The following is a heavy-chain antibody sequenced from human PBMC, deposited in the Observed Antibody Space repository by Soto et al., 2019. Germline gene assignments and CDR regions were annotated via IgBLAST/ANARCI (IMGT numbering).Heavy chain of an antibody. D-gene: IGHD3-22*01. CDR2: IYYSGST. J-gene: IGHJ6*02. CDR3: ARDAPYYYDSSGYYYGMDV. Sequence: QVQLQESGPGLVKPSQTLSLTCTVSGGSISSGGYYWSWIRQHPGKGLEWIGYIYYSGSTYYNPSLKSRVTQSVDTSKNQFPLKLSSVTAADTAVYYCARDAPYYYDSSGYYYGMDVWGQGTTVTVSS. CDR1: GGSISSGGYY. V-gene: IGHV4-31*03.